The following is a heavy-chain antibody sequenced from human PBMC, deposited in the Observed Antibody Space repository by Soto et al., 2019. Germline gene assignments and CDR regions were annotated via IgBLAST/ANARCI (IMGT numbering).Heavy chain of an antibody. CDR1: GFTFSNYG. Sequence: GGSLRLSCAASGFTFSNYGMHWVRQAPGKGLEWVAVIWYDGSNKYYADSVKGRFTISRDNSKNTLYLQMNSLRAEDTAVYYCARDGVGYYDSSGYSVYFQHWGQGTLVTVS. D-gene: IGHD3-22*01. CDR2: IWYDGSNK. V-gene: IGHV3-33*01. CDR3: ARDGVGYYDSSGYSVYFQH. J-gene: IGHJ1*01.